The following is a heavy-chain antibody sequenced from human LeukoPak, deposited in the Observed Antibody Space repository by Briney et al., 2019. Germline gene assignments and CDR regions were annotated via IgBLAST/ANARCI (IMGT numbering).Heavy chain of an antibody. CDR2: IRYDGSNK. D-gene: IGHD2-8*01. Sequence: GGSLRLSCAASGFTFSSYGMHWVRQAPGKGLEWVAFIRYDGSNKYYADSVKGRFTISRDNSKNTLYLQMNSLRAEDTAVYYCANFPRYCTNGVCPNSMDVWGKGTTVTVSS. J-gene: IGHJ6*03. CDR1: GFTFSSYG. V-gene: IGHV3-30*02. CDR3: ANFPRYCTNGVCPNSMDV.